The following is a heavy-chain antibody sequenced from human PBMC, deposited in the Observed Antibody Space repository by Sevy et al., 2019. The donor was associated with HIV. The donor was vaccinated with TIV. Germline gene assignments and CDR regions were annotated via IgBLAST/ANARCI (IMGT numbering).Heavy chain of an antibody. CDR2: INTNTGNP. CDR3: ARPPSGEQWLADAFDI. CDR1: GYTFTSYA. D-gene: IGHD6-19*01. J-gene: IGHJ3*02. Sequence: ASVKVSCKASGYTFTSYAMNWVRQAPGQGLEWMGWINTNTGNPTYAQGFTGRFVFSLDTSVSTAYLQISSLKAEDTAVYYCARPPSGEQWLADAFDIWGQGTMVNVSS. V-gene: IGHV7-4-1*02.